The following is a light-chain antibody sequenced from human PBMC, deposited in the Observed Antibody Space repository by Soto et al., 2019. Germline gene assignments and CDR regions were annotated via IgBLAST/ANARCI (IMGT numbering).Light chain of an antibody. CDR3: QQSYNMPRT. CDR1: RSISHY. CDR2: AAS. Sequence: DIQITQSPSSLSSSVLERFTITCRSSRSISHYLNWYQLIPGKAPKVLISAASRLQSGVPSRFSGSGSGTDFTLTVSSLQPEDFVTYFCQQSYNMPRTFGQGTRLEIK. V-gene: IGKV1-39*01. J-gene: IGKJ5*01.